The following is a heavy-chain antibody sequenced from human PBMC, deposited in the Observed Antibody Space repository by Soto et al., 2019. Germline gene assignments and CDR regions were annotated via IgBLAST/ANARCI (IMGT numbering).Heavy chain of an antibody. Sequence: SVKVSCKASGGTFSSYAISWVRQAPGQGLEWMGGIIPIFGTANYAQKFQGRVTITADESTSTAYMELSSLRSEDTAVYYCARSLFRGLAMIVVAKNYYYGMDVWDQGTTVTVSS. J-gene: IGHJ6*02. CDR3: ARSLFRGLAMIVVAKNYYYGMDV. D-gene: IGHD3-22*01. V-gene: IGHV1-69*13. CDR2: IIPIFGTA. CDR1: GGTFSSYA.